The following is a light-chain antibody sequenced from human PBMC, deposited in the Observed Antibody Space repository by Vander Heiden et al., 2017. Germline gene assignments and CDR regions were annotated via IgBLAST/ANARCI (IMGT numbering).Light chain of an antibody. J-gene: IGKJ1*01. Sequence: EIVLTQSPGTLSLSPGQRATLSCRASQSVRSDYLAWYQQKPGQAPRLLMYGAFTGATGIPDRFSGSGSGTDFTLTISRLEPEDFGVFYCQQYGSSPWTFGQGTKVEIK. CDR3: QQYGSSPWT. V-gene: IGKV3-20*01. CDR1: QSVRSDY. CDR2: GAF.